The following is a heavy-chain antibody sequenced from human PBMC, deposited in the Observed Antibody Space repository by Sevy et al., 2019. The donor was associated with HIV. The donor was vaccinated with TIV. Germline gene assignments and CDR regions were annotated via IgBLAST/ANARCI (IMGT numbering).Heavy chain of an antibody. D-gene: IGHD6-19*01. Sequence: GGSLRLSCAASGFSISGYGMHWVRQAPGKGLEWVAVIWYDGTNRAYADSVKGRFTISRDNSKNTLYLQLNSLRVEDTAVYYCAREDIRVAGIGYYFHSWGQGTLVTVSS. V-gene: IGHV3-33*01. CDR3: AREDIRVAGIGYYFHS. CDR2: IWYDGTNR. J-gene: IGHJ4*02. CDR1: GFSISGYG.